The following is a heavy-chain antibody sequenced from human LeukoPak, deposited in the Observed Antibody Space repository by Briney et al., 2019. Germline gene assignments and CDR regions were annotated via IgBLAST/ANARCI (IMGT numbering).Heavy chain of an antibody. Sequence: GASVKVSCKASGYTITSYDVNWVRQATGQGLEWMGWMNPNSGNTGYAQKFQGRVTMTRNTSISTAYMELSSLRSEDTAVYYCARGTLYSSSWYYYYYMDVWGKGTTVTVSS. CDR1: GYTITSYD. CDR2: MNPNSGNT. J-gene: IGHJ6*03. V-gene: IGHV1-8*01. CDR3: ARGTLYSSSWYYYYYMDV. D-gene: IGHD6-13*01.